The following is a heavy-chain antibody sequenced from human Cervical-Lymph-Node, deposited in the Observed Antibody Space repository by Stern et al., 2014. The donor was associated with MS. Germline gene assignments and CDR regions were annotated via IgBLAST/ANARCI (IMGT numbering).Heavy chain of an antibody. CDR3: AREDYDGSGHPYYYGLDV. J-gene: IGHJ6*02. D-gene: IGHD3-22*01. V-gene: IGHV4-61*02. Sequence: QVQLQESGPGLVKPSQTLSLTCTVSGGSIASSSYYWSWIRQPAGKGLEWIGRIFTSGSTNYNPSLQSRIPWSVDTSKTQFSLRLSSVTAADTAVYYCAREDYDGSGHPYYYGLDVWGQGTTVTVSS. CDR1: GGSIASSSYY. CDR2: IFTSGST.